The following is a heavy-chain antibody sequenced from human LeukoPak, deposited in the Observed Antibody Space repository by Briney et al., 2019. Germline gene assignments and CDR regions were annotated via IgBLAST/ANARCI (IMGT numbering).Heavy chain of an antibody. CDR1: GFTFSSYS. CDR3: ARDKWPVWSGYSHDAFDI. CDR2: ISSSSSYI. Sequence: GGSLRLSCAASGFTFSSYSMNWVRQAPGKGLEWVSSISSSSSYIYYADSVKGRFTISRDNAKNSLYLQMNSLRAEDTAVYYCARDKWPVWSGYSHDAFDIWGQGTMVTVSS. V-gene: IGHV3-21*01. J-gene: IGHJ3*02. D-gene: IGHD3-3*01.